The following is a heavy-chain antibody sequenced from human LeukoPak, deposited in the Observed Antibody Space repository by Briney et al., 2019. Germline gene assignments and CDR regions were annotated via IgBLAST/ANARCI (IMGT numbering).Heavy chain of an antibody. CDR2: ISGNGTSI. Sequence: GGSLRLSCTASGFTFGSYSMNWVRQSPGRGLEWISSISGNGTSIKFANSLKGRFSVSRDNAKSSVYLHLSSLRAEDSGIYYCPKPQSSRPGDFDYWGQGILVTVTS. CDR1: GFTFGSYS. J-gene: IGHJ4*02. D-gene: IGHD1-14*01. V-gene: IGHV3-21*01. CDR3: PKPQSSRPGDFDY.